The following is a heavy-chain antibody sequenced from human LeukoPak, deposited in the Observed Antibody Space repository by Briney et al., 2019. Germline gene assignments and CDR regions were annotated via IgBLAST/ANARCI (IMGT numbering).Heavy chain of an antibody. Sequence: PGGSLRLSCAASGFTFSSYEMNWVRQAPGKGLEWVSYISSSGSTIYYADSVKGRFTISRDNSKNTLYLQMNSLRAEDTAVYYCAKDGAVAGGGDYWGQGTLVTVSS. CDR2: ISSSGSTI. J-gene: IGHJ4*02. CDR1: GFTFSSYE. CDR3: AKDGAVAGGGDY. V-gene: IGHV3-48*03. D-gene: IGHD6-19*01.